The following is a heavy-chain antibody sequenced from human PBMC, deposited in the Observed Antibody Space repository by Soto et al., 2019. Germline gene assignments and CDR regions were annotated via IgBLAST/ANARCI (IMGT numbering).Heavy chain of an antibody. V-gene: IGHV1-24*01. CDR3: ATDIGSMVREVIINNWYEH. J-gene: IGHJ5*02. CDR1: GYTLTELS. Sequence: ASVKVSCKVSGYTLTELSMHWVRQAPGKGLEWMGGFDPEDGETIYAQKFQGRVTMTDDTSTDTAYMELSSLRSEDTDVYYCATDIGSMVREVIINNWYEHGGKGTLVTVSS. D-gene: IGHD3-10*01. CDR2: FDPEDGET.